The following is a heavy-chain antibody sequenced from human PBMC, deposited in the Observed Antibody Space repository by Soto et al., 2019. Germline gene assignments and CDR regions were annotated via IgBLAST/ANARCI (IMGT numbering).Heavy chain of an antibody. CDR2: INSDGSTT. D-gene: IGHD1-26*01. J-gene: IGHJ4*02. CDR3: ARDGVGNTAYFGYFDY. CDR1: EFTFSSYW. V-gene: IGHV3-74*01. Sequence: PGGSLRLSCAASEFTFSSYWMHWVRQAPGKGLVWVSRINSDGSTTNYADSVKGRFTISRDNAKSTLCLQMNSLRAEDTAVYYCARDGVGNTAYFGYFDYWGLGTLVTVSS.